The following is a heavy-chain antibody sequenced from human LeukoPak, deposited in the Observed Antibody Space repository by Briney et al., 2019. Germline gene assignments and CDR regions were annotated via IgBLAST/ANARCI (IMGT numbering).Heavy chain of an antibody. J-gene: IGHJ4*02. Sequence: PGGSLRLSCAASGFTFSSYSMNWVRQAPGKGLEWVSSISSSSSYIYHADSVKGRFTISRDNAKNSLYLQMNSLRAEDTAVYYCARDSPTRFAYWGQGTLVTVSS. CDR1: GFTFSSYS. CDR2: ISSSSSYI. V-gene: IGHV3-21*01. CDR3: ARDSPTRFAY. D-gene: IGHD1-26*01.